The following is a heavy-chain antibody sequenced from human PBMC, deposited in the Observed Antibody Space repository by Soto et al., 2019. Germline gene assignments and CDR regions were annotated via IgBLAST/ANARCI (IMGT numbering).Heavy chain of an antibody. CDR1: GFTFSSYA. V-gene: IGHV3-30-3*01. J-gene: IGHJ6*02. D-gene: IGHD6-19*01. CDR3: ARGTQMGGWFGYYYYGMDV. CDR2: ISYDGSNK. Sequence: GGSLRLSCAASGFTFSSYAMHWVRQAPGKGLEWVAVISYDGSNKYYADSVKGRFTISRDNSKNTLYLQMNSLRAEDTAVYYCARGTQMGGWFGYYYYGMDVWGQGTTVTVSS.